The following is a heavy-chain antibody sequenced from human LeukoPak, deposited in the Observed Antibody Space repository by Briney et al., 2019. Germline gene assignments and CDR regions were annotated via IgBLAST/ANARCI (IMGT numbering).Heavy chain of an antibody. Sequence: GGSLRLSCAASGFPFSSYAMYWVRQAPGQGLVWVSRVHGDGNNIGYADSVRGRFTIFRDNAKNTLYLQMNSLRPDDTAVYYCARARVGDPTDYWGQGTLVTVSS. CDR2: VHGDGNNI. CDR1: GFPFSSYA. J-gene: IGHJ4*02. D-gene: IGHD1-26*01. V-gene: IGHV3-74*01. CDR3: ARARVGDPTDY.